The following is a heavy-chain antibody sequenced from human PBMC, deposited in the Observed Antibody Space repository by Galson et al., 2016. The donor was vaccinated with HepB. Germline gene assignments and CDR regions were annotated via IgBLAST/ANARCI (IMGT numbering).Heavy chain of an antibody. CDR2: INPNSGGT. CDR1: GYTFTGYY. D-gene: IGHD2-2*01. V-gene: IGHV1-2*02. J-gene: IGHJ5*02. Sequence: SVKVSCKASGYTFTGYYLHWVRQAPGQGLEWMGWINPNSGGTNYAQKFQGRVTLTRDTSIRTAYMELRRLKSDDTAVYYCARGTSSNAYAAYFDPWGQGTLVTVSS. CDR3: ARGTSSNAYAAYFDP.